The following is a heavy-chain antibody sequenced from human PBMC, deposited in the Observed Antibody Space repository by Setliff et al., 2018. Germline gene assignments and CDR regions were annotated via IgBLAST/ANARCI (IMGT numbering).Heavy chain of an antibody. D-gene: IGHD4-17*01. Sequence: GESLKISCKGSGYSFSNFWIGWVRQMPGKGLEWMGTIYPGNADTRYSPSSQGQVTISTDTSINTAFLQWHNLKAADTAVYYCARRGERFFNWFDPWGQGTLVTVSS. V-gene: IGHV5-51*01. CDR1: GYSFSNFW. CDR3: ARRGERFFNWFDP. CDR2: IYPGNADT. J-gene: IGHJ5*02.